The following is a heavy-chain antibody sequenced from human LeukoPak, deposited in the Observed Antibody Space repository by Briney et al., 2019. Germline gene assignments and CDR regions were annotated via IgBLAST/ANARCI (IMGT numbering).Heavy chain of an antibody. Sequence: ASVKVSCKASGYTFTSYDINWVRQATGQGLEWMGWMNPNSGNTGYAQKFQGRVTMTRDTSISTVYMELSRLRSDDTAVYYCARLNYYDSHPRIDYWGQGTPVTVSS. D-gene: IGHD3-10*01. CDR1: GYTFTSYD. V-gene: IGHV1-8*01. CDR2: MNPNSGNT. J-gene: IGHJ4*02. CDR3: ARLNYYDSHPRIDY.